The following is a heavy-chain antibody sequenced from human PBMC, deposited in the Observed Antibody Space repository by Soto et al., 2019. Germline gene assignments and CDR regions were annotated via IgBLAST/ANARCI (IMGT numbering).Heavy chain of an antibody. CDR2: ISAYNGNT. CDR3: ATVPDYYDSSGYLDY. CDR1: GYTFTSYG. J-gene: IGHJ4*02. V-gene: IGHV1-18*04. D-gene: IGHD3-22*01. Sequence: GASVKVSCKASGYTFTSYGISWVRQAPGQGLEWMGWISAYNGNTNYAQKLQGRVTMTTDTSTSTAYMELRSLRSDDTAVYYCATVPDYYDSSGYLDYWGQGTLVTVS.